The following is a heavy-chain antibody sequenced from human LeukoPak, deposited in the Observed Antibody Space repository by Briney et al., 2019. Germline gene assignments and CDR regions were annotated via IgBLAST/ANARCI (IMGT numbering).Heavy chain of an antibody. CDR2: IIPIFGTA. CDR1: GGTFSSYA. Sequence: GASVKVSCKASGGTFSSYAISWVRQAPGQGLEWMGGIIPIFGTANYAQKFQGRVTITTDESTSTAYMELSSLRSEDTAVYYCARVKRVAAAAQTTYNWFDPWGQGTLVTVSS. V-gene: IGHV1-69*05. CDR3: ARVKRVAAAAQTTYNWFDP. J-gene: IGHJ5*02. D-gene: IGHD6-13*01.